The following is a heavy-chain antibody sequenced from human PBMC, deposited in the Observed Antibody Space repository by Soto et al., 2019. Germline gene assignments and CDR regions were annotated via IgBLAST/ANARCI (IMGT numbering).Heavy chain of an antibody. CDR1: GYTFTSYG. Sequence: ASVKVSCKASGYTFTSYGISWVRQAPGQGLEWMGWISAYNGNTNYAQKLQGRVTMTTDTSTSTAYMELRSLRSDDTAVYYCARSTGLYQLLYNYYYYVMDFSAQGTTVTGSS. D-gene: IGHD2-2*02. J-gene: IGHJ6*02. V-gene: IGHV1-18*01. CDR2: ISAYNGNT. CDR3: ARSTGLYQLLYNYYYYVMDF.